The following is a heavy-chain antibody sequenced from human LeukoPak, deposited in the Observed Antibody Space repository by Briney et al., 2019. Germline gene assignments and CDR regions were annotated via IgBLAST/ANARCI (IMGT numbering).Heavy chain of an antibody. CDR2: ISGSGGST. V-gene: IGHV3-23*01. D-gene: IGHD3-3*01. CDR1: GFTFSSYA. CDR3: AKGVGYDPWNYGMDV. Sequence: GGSLRLSCAASGFTFSSYAMSWVRQAPGKGLEWVSDISGSGGSTNYEDSVKGRFTISRDNSKNTLYLQMNSLRAEDTAVYYCAKGVGYDPWNYGMDVWGQGTTVTVSS. J-gene: IGHJ6*02.